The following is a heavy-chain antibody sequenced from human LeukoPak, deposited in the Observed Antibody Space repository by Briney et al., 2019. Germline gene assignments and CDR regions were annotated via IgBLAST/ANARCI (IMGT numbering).Heavy chain of an antibody. D-gene: IGHD3/OR15-3a*01. J-gene: IGHJ5*02. Sequence: PSQTLSLTCTVSGGSISSGDYYWSWLRQPPGMGLEWIGDTSYSGSTYYNPSLRSRLSISVDRSNNQFSLRLTSVTAADTAVYYCAKGGLATYNWFDPWGQGTLVIVSS. V-gene: IGHV4-30-4*01. CDR3: AKGGLATYNWFDP. CDR2: TSYSGST. CDR1: GGSISSGDYY.